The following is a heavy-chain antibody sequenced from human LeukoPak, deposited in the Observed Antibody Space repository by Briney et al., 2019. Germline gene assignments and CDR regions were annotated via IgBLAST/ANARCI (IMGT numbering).Heavy chain of an antibody. J-gene: IGHJ4*02. CDR3: ARNTLVGAISSFDY. CDR1: GGSISSSSYY. V-gene: IGHV4-39*07. Sequence: SETLSLTCTVSGGSISSSSYYWGWIRQPPGKGLEWIGSIYYSGSTYYNPSLKSRVTISVDTSKNQFSLRLSCVTAADTAVYYCARNTLVGAISSFDYGGQGTLVTVSS. CDR2: IYYSGST. D-gene: IGHD1-26*01.